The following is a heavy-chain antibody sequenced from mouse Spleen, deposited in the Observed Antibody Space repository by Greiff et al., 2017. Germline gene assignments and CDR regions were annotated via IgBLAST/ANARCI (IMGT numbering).Heavy chain of an antibody. CDR3: AREGAYYRYDGFAY. CDR1: GYTFTSYT. D-gene: IGHD2-14*01. CDR2: INPSSGYT. V-gene: IGHV1-4*02. Sequence: QVQLQQSAAELARPGASVKMSCKASGYTFTSYTMHWVKQRPGQGLEWIGYINPSSGYTEYNQKFKDKTTLTADKSSSTAYMQLSSLTSEDSAVYYCAREGAYYRYDGFAYWGQGTLVTVSA. J-gene: IGHJ3*01.